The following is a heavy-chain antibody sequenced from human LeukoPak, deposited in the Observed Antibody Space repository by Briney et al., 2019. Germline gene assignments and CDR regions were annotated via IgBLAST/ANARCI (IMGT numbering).Heavy chain of an antibody. CDR1: GYTFTGYY. D-gene: IGHD5-18*01. Sequence: ASVKVSCKASGYTFTGYYMHWVRQAPGQGLEWMGWINPNSGGTNYAQKFQGRVTMTRDTSISTAYMELSRLRSDDTAVYYCARAGDRAMAYWYFDLWGRGTLVTVAS. V-gene: IGHV1-2*02. CDR2: INPNSGGT. J-gene: IGHJ2*01. CDR3: ARAGDRAMAYWYFDL.